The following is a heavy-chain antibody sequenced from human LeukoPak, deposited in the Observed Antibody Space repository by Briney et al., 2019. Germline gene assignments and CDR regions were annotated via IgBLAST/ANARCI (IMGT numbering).Heavy chain of an antibody. D-gene: IGHD3-22*01. CDR3: ARDPWYYYDSSGYYQGYFDY. CDR1: GYTFTGYY. Sequence: ASVKVSCKASGYTFTGYYMHWVRQAPGQGLEWMGWINPNSGGTNYAQKFQGRVTVTRDTSISTAYMELSRLRSDDTAVYYCARDPWYYYDSSGYYQGYFDYWGQGTLVTVSS. J-gene: IGHJ4*02. V-gene: IGHV1-2*02. CDR2: INPNSGGT.